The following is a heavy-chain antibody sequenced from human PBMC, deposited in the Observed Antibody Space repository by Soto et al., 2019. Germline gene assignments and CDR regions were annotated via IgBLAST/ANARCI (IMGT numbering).Heavy chain of an antibody. CDR3: ARDISPRYCSGGSCYYDQTLYYYYYMDV. V-gene: IGHV1-18*01. Sequence: ASVKVSCKASGYTFTSYGISWVRQAPGQGLEWMGWISAYNGNTNYAQKLQGRVTMTTDTSTSTAYMELRSLRSDDTAVYYCARDISPRYCSGGSCYYDQTLYYYYYMDVWGKGTTVTVSS. CDR1: GYTFTSYG. D-gene: IGHD2-15*01. CDR2: ISAYNGNT. J-gene: IGHJ6*03.